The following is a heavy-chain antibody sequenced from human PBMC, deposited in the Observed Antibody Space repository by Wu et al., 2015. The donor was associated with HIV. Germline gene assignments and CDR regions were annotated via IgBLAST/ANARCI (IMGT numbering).Heavy chain of an antibody. Sequence: QVQLVQSGAEMKKPGASVNISCEASGYAFTSYYIHWVRQAPGQGLEWLGLINPGIGSTYYAEKFQGRVTITTDESTTTAYMELSSLKSEDTAIYYCAREKLPPPMSGYYYYGVDVWGQGTTVTVSS. CDR3: AREKLPPPMSGYYYYGVDV. D-gene: IGHD3-10*02. CDR2: INPGIGST. CDR1: GYAFTSYY. J-gene: IGHJ6*02. V-gene: IGHV1-46*01.